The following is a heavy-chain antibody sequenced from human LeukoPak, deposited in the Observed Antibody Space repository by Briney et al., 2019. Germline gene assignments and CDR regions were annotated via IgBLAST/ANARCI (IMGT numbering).Heavy chain of an antibody. J-gene: IGHJ5*02. CDR2: IYYSGST. CDR1: GGSISSSSYY. Sequence: PSETLSPTCTVSGGSISSSSYYWGWIRQPPGKGLEWIGSIYYSGSTYYNPSLKSRVTISVDTSKNQFSLKLSSVTAADTAVYYCARRPSGIYYDSSGYPNWFDPWGQGTLVTVSS. CDR3: ARRPSGIYYDSSGYPNWFDP. V-gene: IGHV4-39*01. D-gene: IGHD3-22*01.